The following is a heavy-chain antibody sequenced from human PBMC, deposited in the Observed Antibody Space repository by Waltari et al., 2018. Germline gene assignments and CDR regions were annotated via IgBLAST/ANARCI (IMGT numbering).Heavy chain of an antibody. D-gene: IGHD5-18*01. J-gene: IGHJ4*02. CDR2: IYYSGST. CDR1: GGSISSYY. CDR3: ARGGGYSYGRYFDY. Sequence: QVQLQESGPGLVKPSETLSLTCTVSGGSISSYYWSWIRQPPGKGLEWIGYIYYSGSTNYNPALKSRVTRAVDTAKNQFSLKLSSVTAADTAVYYCARGGGYSYGRYFDYWGQGTLVTVSS. V-gene: IGHV4-59*01.